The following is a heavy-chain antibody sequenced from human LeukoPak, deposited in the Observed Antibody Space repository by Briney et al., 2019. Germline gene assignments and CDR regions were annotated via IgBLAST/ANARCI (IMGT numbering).Heavy chain of an antibody. CDR3: AKRPGPAVTGPFDY. CDR2: ISYDGSNK. CDR1: GFTFSSYA. V-gene: IGHV3-30-3*01. J-gene: IGHJ4*02. Sequence: GGSLRLSCAASGFTFSSYAMHWVRQDPGKGLEWVAVISYDGSNKYYADSVKGRFTISRDNSKNTLYLQMNSLSAEDTALYYCAKRPGPAVTGPFDYWGRGTLVTVSS. D-gene: IGHD6-19*01.